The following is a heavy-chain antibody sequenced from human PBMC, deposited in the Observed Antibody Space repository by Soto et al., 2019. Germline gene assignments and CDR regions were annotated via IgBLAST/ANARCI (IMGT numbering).Heavy chain of an antibody. CDR2: IYSGETT. V-gene: IGHV3-53*01. J-gene: IGHJ4*02. D-gene: IGHD2-21*02. Sequence: PGGSLRLSSAASGVNVNSDYMNWVRQTPGKGLEWVASIYSGETTYYADSVRGRFTISSDKSKNTLYFQLSSLRIEDTAVYYCTRDGRGLGRLSLFEYWGQGVLVTVSS. CDR1: GVNVNSDY. CDR3: TRDGRGLGRLSLFEY.